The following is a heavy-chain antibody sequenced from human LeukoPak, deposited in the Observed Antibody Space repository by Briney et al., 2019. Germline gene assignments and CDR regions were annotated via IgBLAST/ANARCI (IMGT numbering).Heavy chain of an antibody. CDR1: GFTFSKYW. V-gene: IGHV3-74*01. J-gene: IGHJ4*02. CDR3: AGGGRSSSAY. CDR2: INTDGTVT. D-gene: IGHD6-6*01. Sequence: GGSLRLSCAASGFTFSKYWMLWVRQAPGKGLESVSRINTDGTVTTYADSVKGRFTVSRDNAKNSLYLQMNTLRVEDTAVYYCAGGGRSSSAYWGQGPLVTVSS.